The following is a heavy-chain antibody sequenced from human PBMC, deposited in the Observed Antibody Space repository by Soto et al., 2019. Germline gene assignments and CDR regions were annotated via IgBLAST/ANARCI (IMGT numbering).Heavy chain of an antibody. CDR1: GGFISSGDYY. V-gene: IGHV4-30-4*01. CDR2: IFYSGST. CDR3: ARVYILLVPAPMYGWYFDY. J-gene: IGHJ4*02. Sequence: QVQLQESGPGLVKPSQTLSLTCTVSGGFISSGDYYWSWIRQPPVKGLECIGYIFYSGSTYYNPSLKCRVTVSVDTSKNQFSLKLSSVTAADTAVYYCARVYILLVPAPMYGWYFDYWGQGTLVTVSS. D-gene: IGHD2-2*01.